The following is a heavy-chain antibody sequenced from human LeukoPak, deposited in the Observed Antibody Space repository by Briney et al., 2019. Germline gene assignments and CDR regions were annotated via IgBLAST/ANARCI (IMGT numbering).Heavy chain of an antibody. D-gene: IGHD5-18*01. CDR1: GGSISSYY. CDR2: IYYSGST. V-gene: IGHV4-59*08. CDR3: ARAPPVWDTLFDY. Sequence: SETLSLTCTVSGGSISSYYWSWIRQPPGKGLEWIGYIYYSGSTNYNPSLKSRVTISVDTSKNQFSLKLSSVTAADTAVYYCARAPPVWDTLFDYWGQGTLVTVSS. J-gene: IGHJ4*02.